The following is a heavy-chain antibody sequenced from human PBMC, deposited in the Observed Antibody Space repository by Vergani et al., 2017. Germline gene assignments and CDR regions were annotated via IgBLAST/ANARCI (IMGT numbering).Heavy chain of an antibody. D-gene: IGHD3-16*01. V-gene: IGHV3-30*02. CDR3: AKHFRGWGIDY. CDR2: IQFDGSNQ. Sequence: QVQLVESGGGVVQRGGSLRLSCATSGFTLSNFDMQWIRQGPGKGLEFVAFIQFDGSNQYYAASVKGRFTLSRDFSKNTLYLQMNSLRTDDTATYYCAKHFRGWGIDYWGQGTQVIVSS. CDR1: GFTLSNFD. J-gene: IGHJ4*02.